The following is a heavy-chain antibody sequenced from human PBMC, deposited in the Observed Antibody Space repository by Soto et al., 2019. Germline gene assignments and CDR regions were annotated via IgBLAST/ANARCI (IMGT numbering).Heavy chain of an antibody. J-gene: IGHJ6*02. Sequence: PSETLSLTCTVSGGSISSYYWSWIRQPAGKGLEWIGRIYTSGSTNYNPSLKSRVTMSVDTSKNQFSLKLSSVTAADTAVYYCAREGVAAAVDYYYYYGMDVWGQGTTVTAP. CDR2: IYTSGST. V-gene: IGHV4-4*07. D-gene: IGHD6-13*01. CDR3: AREGVAAAVDYYYYYGMDV. CDR1: GGSISSYY.